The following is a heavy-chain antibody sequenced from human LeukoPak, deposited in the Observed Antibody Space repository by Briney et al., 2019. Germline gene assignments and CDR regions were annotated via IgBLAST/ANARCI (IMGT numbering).Heavy chain of an antibody. D-gene: IGHD3-22*01. CDR3: ARRGEVVILQPFDP. V-gene: IGHV4-39*01. J-gene: IGHJ5*02. CDR1: GGFISSSRYY. CDR2: LYYSVTT. Sequence: SETLSLTCTVSGGFISSSRYYWGWIRQPPGKGREWIVSLYYSVTTYYNPSLKSRVTISVDTSKNQFSLKLSSVTAADPAVYYCARRGEVVILQPFDPWGQGTLVTVSS.